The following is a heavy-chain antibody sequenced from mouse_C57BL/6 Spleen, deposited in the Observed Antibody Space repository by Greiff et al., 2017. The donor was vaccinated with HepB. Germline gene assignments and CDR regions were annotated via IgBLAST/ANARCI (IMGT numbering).Heavy chain of an antibody. D-gene: IGHD1-1*01. V-gene: IGHV14-1*01. CDR2: IDPEDGDT. J-gene: IGHJ4*01. CDR3: TTPLDYGSNYAMDY. Sequence: VQLQQSGAELVRPGASVKLSCTASGFNIKDYYMHWVKQRPEQGLEWIGRIDPEDGDTEYAPKFQGKATMTADTSSNTAYLQISSLTSEDTAVYYCTTPLDYGSNYAMDYWGQGTSVTVSS. CDR1: GFNIKDYY.